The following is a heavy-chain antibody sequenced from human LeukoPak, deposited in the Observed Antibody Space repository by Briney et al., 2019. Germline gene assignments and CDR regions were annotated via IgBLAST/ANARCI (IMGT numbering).Heavy chain of an antibody. V-gene: IGHV1-8*02. CDR2: TNPNSGNT. J-gene: IGHJ5*02. CDR1: GYTFTGYY. CDR3: ARGPLVRLPSSFDP. Sequence: ASVKVSCKASGYTFTGYYMHWVRQAPGQGLEWMGWTNPNSGNTGSAQRFQGRVTMTRDTSISTAYMELSSLTSEDTAVYYCARGPLVRLPSSFDPWGQGTLVTVSS. D-gene: IGHD3-16*02.